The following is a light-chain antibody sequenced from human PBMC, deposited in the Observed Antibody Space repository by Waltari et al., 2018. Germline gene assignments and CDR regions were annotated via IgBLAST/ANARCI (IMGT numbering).Light chain of an antibody. CDR2: SAS. CDR1: QSVSNS. J-gene: IGKJ5*01. Sequence: EIVMTQSPPTLSVSPGERATLSCRASQSVSNSLAWYQHRPDRAPRLLIHSASTRAPGIPARFSGSGSETEFTLTISNLQSEDFALYYCQQYNNWPPITFGQGTRLEIK. CDR3: QQYNNWPPIT. V-gene: IGKV3D-15*01.